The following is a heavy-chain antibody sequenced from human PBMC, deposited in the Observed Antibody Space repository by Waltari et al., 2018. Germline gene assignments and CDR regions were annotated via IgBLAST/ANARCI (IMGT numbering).Heavy chain of an antibody. D-gene: IGHD1-1*01. V-gene: IGHV3-21*01. CDR3: ARGAGGNWNDVTDAFDI. Sequence: EVQLVESGGGLVKPGGSLRLSCAASGFTFSTYSMNWVRQDPGRGRERVSTISSSSSYIYYTDSVKGRFTISRDNAKNSVYLQMISLRAEDTAVYYFARGAGGNWNDVTDAFDIWGQGTMVTVSS. J-gene: IGHJ3*02. CDR2: ISSSSSYI. CDR1: GFTFSTYS.